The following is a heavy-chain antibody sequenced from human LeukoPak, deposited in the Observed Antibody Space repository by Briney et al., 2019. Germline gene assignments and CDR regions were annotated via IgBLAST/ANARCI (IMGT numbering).Heavy chain of an antibody. Sequence: SGGSLRLSCAASGFTFSSYSMNWVRQAPGKGLEWVSSISSSSSYIYYADSVKGRFTISRDNAKNSLYLQMNSLRAEGTAVYYCARDQLPYYRFIYYYYMDVWGKGTTVTVSS. CDR2: ISSSSSYI. V-gene: IGHV3-21*01. CDR1: GFTFSSYS. CDR3: ARDQLPYYRFIYYYYMDV. D-gene: IGHD2/OR15-2a*01. J-gene: IGHJ6*03.